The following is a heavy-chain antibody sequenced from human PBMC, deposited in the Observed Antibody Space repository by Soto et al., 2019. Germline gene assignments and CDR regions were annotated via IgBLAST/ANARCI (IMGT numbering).Heavy chain of an antibody. CDR2: IWDDGSNK. V-gene: IGHV3-33*01. CDR1: GFTFSSYG. CDR3: AREGVDIADYYYMDV. J-gene: IGHJ6*03. Sequence: QVQLVESGGGVVQPGRSLRLSCAASGFTFSSYGMHWVRQAPGKGLEWGAVIWDDGSNKYYADSVKGRFTISRDNSKNTLYLQMNSLRAEDTAVYYCAREGVDIADYYYMDVWGKGTTVTVSS. D-gene: IGHD5-12*01.